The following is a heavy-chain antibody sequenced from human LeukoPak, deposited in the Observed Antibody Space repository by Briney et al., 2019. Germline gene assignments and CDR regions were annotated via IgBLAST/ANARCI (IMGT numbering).Heavy chain of an antibody. J-gene: IGHJ5*02. CDR2: IYTSGST. D-gene: IGHD6-6*01. CDR1: GGSISSGGYY. Sequence: PSETLSLTCTVSGGSISSGGYYWSWVRQPAGKGLEWIGRIYTSGSTNYNPSLKSRVTISVDTSKNQFSLKLSSVTAADTAVYYCARGPSSSDWFDPWGQGTLVTVSS. CDR3: ARGPSSSDWFDP. V-gene: IGHV4-61*02.